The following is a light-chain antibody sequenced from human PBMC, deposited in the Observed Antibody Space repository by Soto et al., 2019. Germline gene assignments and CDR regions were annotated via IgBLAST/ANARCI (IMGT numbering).Light chain of an antibody. CDR1: NSDVGAYDY. V-gene: IGLV2-11*01. Sequence: QSVLTQPRSVSGSPGQSVIISCTGTNSDVGAYDYVSWYQQHPRKAPKLIIYDVTKRPSGVPDRFSASKSGNTASLTISGLQAEDEADYYCCSYAGSNTGVFGGGTKVTVL. J-gene: IGLJ3*02. CDR2: DVT. CDR3: CSYAGSNTGV.